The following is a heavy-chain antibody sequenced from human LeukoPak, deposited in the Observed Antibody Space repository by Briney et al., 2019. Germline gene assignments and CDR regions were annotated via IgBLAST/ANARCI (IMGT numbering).Heavy chain of an antibody. D-gene: IGHD5-12*01. CDR1: GGSISSYY. V-gene: IGHV4-59*01. CDR3: ARDSSGYDSGWYFDL. Sequence: SETLSLTCTVSGGSISSYYWSWIRQPPGKGLEWIGYIYYSGSTNYNPSLKSRVTISVDTSKNQFSLKLSSVTAADTAVYYCARDSSGYDSGWYFDLWGRGTLVTVSS. CDR2: IYYSGST. J-gene: IGHJ2*01.